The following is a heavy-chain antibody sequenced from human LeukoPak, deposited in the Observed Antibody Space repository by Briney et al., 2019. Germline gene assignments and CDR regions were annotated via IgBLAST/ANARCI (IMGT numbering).Heavy chain of an antibody. V-gene: IGHV3-64D*06. D-gene: IGHD6-19*01. CDR3: ARDLSSPSSGWYLGDY. CDR2: ISSDGGAR. J-gene: IGHJ4*02. CDR1: GFNLTNYA. Sequence: GGSLRLSCSASGFNLTNYAMHWVRQAPGMGLEYVSSISSDGGARNYADSVKGRFTISRDNSKNTLYLQMSSLRTEDTAVYYCARDLSSPSSGWYLGDYWGQGTLVTVSS.